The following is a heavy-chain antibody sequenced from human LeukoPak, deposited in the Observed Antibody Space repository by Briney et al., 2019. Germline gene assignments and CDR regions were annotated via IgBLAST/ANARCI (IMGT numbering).Heavy chain of an antibody. D-gene: IGHD3-22*01. CDR3: ARGDTYYYDSSGIYD. CDR1: GFTVSSNY. Sequence: PGGSLRLSCAASGFTVSSNYMSWVRQAPGKGLEWVSVIYSGGSTYYADSVKGRFTISRDNSKNTLYLQMNSLRAEDTAVYYCARGDTYYYDSSGIYDWGQGTLVTVSS. J-gene: IGHJ4*02. V-gene: IGHV3-53*01. CDR2: IYSGGST.